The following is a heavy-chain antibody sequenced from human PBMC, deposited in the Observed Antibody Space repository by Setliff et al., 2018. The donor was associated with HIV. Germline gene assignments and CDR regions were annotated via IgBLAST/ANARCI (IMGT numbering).Heavy chain of an antibody. CDR1: GGSFSDYY. D-gene: IGHD6-13*01. J-gene: IGHJ5*02. CDR3: ARILVAAAGTGFDP. Sequence: SETLSLTCAVYGGSFSDYYWSWIRQPPGKGLEWIGEINHSGSTNYNPSLKSRVTISVDKSKNQFSLKLSSVTAADTAVYYCARILVAAAGTGFDPWGQGILVTVSS. CDR2: INHSGST. V-gene: IGHV4-34*01.